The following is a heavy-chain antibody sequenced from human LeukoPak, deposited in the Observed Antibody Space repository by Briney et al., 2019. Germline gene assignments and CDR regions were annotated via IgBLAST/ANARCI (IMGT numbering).Heavy chain of an antibody. CDR3: ARGMGYSYGHPQGAFDI. V-gene: IGHV1-18*01. J-gene: IGHJ3*02. CDR2: MSAYNGKT. Sequence: GASVKVSCKASGYSFTSCGFNWVRQAPGQGLEWMGWMSAYNGKTNYAHSLQGRVTVTADTSTSTAYMELRSLRSEDTAVYYCARGMGYSYGHPQGAFDIWGQGTMVTVSS. D-gene: IGHD5-18*01. CDR1: GYSFTSCG.